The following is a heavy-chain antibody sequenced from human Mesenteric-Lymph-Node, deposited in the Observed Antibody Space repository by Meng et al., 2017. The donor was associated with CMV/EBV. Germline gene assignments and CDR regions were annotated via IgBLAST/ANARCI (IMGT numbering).Heavy chain of an antibody. CDR1: GYSFTNYW. J-gene: IGHJ2*01. CDR2: ISPSDSYT. D-gene: IGHD2-8*01. V-gene: IGHV5-51*01. CDR3: ARRARCTDGVCYWYFDL. Sequence: GGSLRLSCEGSGYSFTNYWIAWVRQMPGKGLEWMGIISPSDSYTTYSPSFQGQVTISADKSINTAYLQWTSLKASDTAIYYCARRARCTDGVCYWYFDLWGRGTLVTVSS.